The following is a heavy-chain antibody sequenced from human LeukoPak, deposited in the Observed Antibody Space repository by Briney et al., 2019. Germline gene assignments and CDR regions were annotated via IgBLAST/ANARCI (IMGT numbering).Heavy chain of an antibody. J-gene: IGHJ3*02. Sequence: GGSLRLSCAAPGFTFSSYAMSWVRQAPGKGLEWVSAISGSGGSTYYADSVKGRFTISRDNSKNTLYLQMNSLRAEDTAVYYCAKEGSPRGYSYGPDAFDIWGQGTMVTVSS. CDR3: AKEGSPRGYSYGPDAFDI. V-gene: IGHV3-23*01. CDR1: GFTFSSYA. D-gene: IGHD5-18*01. CDR2: ISGSGGST.